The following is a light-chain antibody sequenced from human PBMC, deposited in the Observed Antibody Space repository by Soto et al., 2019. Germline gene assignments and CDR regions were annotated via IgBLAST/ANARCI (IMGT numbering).Light chain of an antibody. V-gene: IGKV3-20*01. CDR2: GSY. CDR1: QSVSRNY. CDR3: QQYAGSPPWT. Sequence: EIVLTQSPGTPSLSPGERATLSCRASQSVSRNYLAWYQQKPGQAPRLLIYGSYRRATGIPDRFSGSGSGTDFSLTIGRLEPEDFAVYYCQQYAGSPPWTFGQGTKVDIK. J-gene: IGKJ1*01.